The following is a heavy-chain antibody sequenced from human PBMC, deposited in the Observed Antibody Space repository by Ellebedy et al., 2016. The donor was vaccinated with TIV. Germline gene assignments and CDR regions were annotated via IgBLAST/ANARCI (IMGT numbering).Heavy chain of an antibody. CDR2: AYYRSTWIY. CDR3: ASDPSWCYSCADV. CDR1: GDSVSNTYAT. J-gene: IGHJ6*02. V-gene: IGHV6-1*01. D-gene: IGHD4/OR15-4a*01. Sequence: SQTLSLTCAISGDSVSNTYATWNWIRQSPSRGLEWLGRAYYRSTWIYDYAVSVKGRITINPDTSNNQLSLHLNSVTPEDTAVYYCASDPSWCYSCADVWGQGTTVTVSS.